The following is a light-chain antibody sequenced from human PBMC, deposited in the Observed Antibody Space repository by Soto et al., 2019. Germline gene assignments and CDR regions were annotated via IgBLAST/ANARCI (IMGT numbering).Light chain of an antibody. CDR2: NND. CDR1: SSNIGSNT. CDR3: AAWDDSLNGLYV. J-gene: IGLJ1*01. Sequence: QSVLTQPPSASGTPGQRVTISCSGSSSNIGSNTVNWYQQLPGTAPKLLICNNDERPSGVPDRFSGSKSGTSASLAISGLQSEDEANYYCAAWDDSLNGLYVFGTGTKLTVL. V-gene: IGLV1-44*01.